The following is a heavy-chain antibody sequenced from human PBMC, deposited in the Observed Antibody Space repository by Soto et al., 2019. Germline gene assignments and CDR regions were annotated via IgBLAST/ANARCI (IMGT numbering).Heavy chain of an antibody. CDR3: ARVEAVAVTWWYFDL. Sequence: QGQLVESGGGVVQPGRSLRLSCAASGFTFSSYAMHWVRQAPGKGLEWVALISYDGSNKYYADSVKGRFTISRDNSKNTVYMEMNSLRTEDTAVYYCARVEAVAVTWWYFDLWGRGTLVTVSS. V-gene: IGHV3-30*03. J-gene: IGHJ2*01. CDR2: ISYDGSNK. D-gene: IGHD6-19*01. CDR1: GFTFSSYA.